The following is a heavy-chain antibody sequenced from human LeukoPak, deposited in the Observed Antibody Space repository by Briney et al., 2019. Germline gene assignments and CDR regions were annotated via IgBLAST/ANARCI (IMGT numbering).Heavy chain of an antibody. Sequence: PGRSLRLSCAASGFTFSSYAMHWVRQAPGKGLEWVAVISYDGSNKYYADSVKGRFTISRDNSKNTLYLQMNSLRAEDTAVYYCVRARVTFDYWGQGTLVTVSS. CDR3: VRARVTFDY. J-gene: IGHJ4*02. V-gene: IGHV3-30*04. CDR1: GFTFSSYA. CDR2: ISYDGSNK.